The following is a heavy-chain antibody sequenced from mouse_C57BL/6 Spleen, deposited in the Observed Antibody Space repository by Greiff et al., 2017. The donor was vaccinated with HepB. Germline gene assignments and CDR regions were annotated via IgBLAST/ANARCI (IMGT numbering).Heavy chain of an antibody. Sequence: VKLMESGAELVRPGASVTLSCKASGYTFTDYEMHWVKQTPVHGLEWIGAIDPETGGTAYNQKFKGKAILTADKSSSTAYMELRSLTSEDSAVYYCTFITTVVAPYFDYWGQGTTLTVSS. V-gene: IGHV1-15*01. CDR2: IDPETGGT. J-gene: IGHJ2*01. D-gene: IGHD1-1*01. CDR1: GYTFTDYE. CDR3: TFITTVVAPYFDY.